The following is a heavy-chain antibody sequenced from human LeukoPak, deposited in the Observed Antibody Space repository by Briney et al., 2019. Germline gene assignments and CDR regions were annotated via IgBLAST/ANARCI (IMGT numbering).Heavy chain of an antibody. D-gene: IGHD3-22*01. CDR2: ISSSSSYI. Sequence: GGSLRLSCAASGFTFSSYSMNWVRQAPGKGLEWVSSISSSSSYIYYADSVKGRFTISRDNAKNSLYLQMNSLRAEGTAVYYCARGDDSSGYIINWGQGTLVTVSS. V-gene: IGHV3-21*01. CDR3: ARGDDSSGYIIN. J-gene: IGHJ4*02. CDR1: GFTFSSYS.